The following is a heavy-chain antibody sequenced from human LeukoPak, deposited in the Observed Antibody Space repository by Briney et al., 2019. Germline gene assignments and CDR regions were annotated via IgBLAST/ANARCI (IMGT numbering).Heavy chain of an antibody. CDR1: GFTFRSYE. V-gene: IGHV3-48*03. J-gene: IGHJ4*02. D-gene: IGHD1-26*01. CDR2: ISSSGSTI. Sequence: PGGSLRLSCAAFGFTFRSYEMNWVRQAPGKGLEWVSYISSSGSTIYYADSVKGRFTISRDNAKNSLYLQVHSLRDEDTAVYYCATDGVKVGPTAFAYWGQGTLVTVSS. CDR3: ATDGVKVGPTAFAY.